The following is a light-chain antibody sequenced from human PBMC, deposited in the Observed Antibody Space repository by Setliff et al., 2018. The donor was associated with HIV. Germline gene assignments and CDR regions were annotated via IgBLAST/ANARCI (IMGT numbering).Light chain of an antibody. V-gene: IGLV2-8*01. Sequence: QSALTQPASVSGSPGQSITISCTGTSSDVGGSNYVSWYQQHPGKAPKLMIYEVTKRPSGVPDRFSGSKSGNTASLTVSGLQAEDEADYYCSSYAGSNNYVFGTGTKVTVL. J-gene: IGLJ1*01. CDR2: EVT. CDR1: SSDVGGSNY. CDR3: SSYAGSNNYV.